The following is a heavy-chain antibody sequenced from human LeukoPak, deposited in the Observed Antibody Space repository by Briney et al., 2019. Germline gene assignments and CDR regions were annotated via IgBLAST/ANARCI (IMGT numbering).Heavy chain of an antibody. Sequence: AQKLQGRVTMTTDTSTTTAYMELRSLRSDDTAMYYCATSDEGYFDYWGQGTLVTVSS. CDR3: ATSDEGYFDY. D-gene: IGHD3-10*01. V-gene: IGHV1-18*01. J-gene: IGHJ4*02.